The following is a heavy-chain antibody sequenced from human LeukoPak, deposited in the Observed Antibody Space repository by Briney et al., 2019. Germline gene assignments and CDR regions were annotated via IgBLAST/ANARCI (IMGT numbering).Heavy chain of an antibody. CDR1: RFTFRTYA. V-gene: IGHV3-30*04. D-gene: IGHD3-9*01. CDR2: ISYDGSDK. J-gene: IGHJ4*01. CDR3: ARDQGYDILTGLSDY. Sequence: GGSLRLSCEASRFTFRTYAMHWVRQAPGKGLEWVAVISYDGSDKYYADSVKGRFTISRDNSKNTLYLQMNSLRAEDTAVYYCARDQGYDILTGLSDYWDHGTLVTVSS.